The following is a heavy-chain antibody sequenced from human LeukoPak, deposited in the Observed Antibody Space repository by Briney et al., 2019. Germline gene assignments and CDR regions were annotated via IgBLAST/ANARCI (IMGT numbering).Heavy chain of an antibody. CDR3: ARVNSSGWYSIDY. CDR1: GFTFSTYA. CDR2: LYSGDST. Sequence: PGGSLRLSCAASGFTFSTYAMNWVRQAPGKGLEWASVLYSGDSTYYPDSVKGRFTISRDNSENTLYLQMNSLRAEDTAVYYCARVNSSGWYSIDYWGQGTLVTVSS. V-gene: IGHV3-53*01. D-gene: IGHD6-19*01. J-gene: IGHJ4*02.